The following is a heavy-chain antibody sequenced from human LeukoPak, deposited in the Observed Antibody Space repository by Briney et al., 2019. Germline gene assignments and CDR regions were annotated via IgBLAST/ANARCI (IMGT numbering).Heavy chain of an antibody. J-gene: IGHJ6*03. CDR1: GGSITSHY. CDR2: INYSEDT. V-gene: IGHV4-59*11. D-gene: IGHD3-3*01. CDR3: ARLFGDTALRVHYHYMDV. Sequence: SETLSLTCTVSGGSITSHYWTWIRQSPGKGLEYIAYINYSEDTNYNPSLRSRVTISVDTSKNQFSLKLSSVSAADTAVYYCARLFGDTALRVHYHYMDVWGKGTTVTASS.